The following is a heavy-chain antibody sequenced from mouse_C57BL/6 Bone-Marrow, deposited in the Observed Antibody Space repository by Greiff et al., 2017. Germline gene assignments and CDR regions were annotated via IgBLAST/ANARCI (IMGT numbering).Heavy chain of an antibody. D-gene: IGHD1-3*01. J-gene: IGHJ4*01. CDR3: ASRDYNNAMDL. V-gene: IGHV1-18*01. Sequence: EVKLVESGPELVKPGASVKIPCKASGYTFTDYNMDWVKQSHGKGLEWIGDINPNNGGTNYNQKFKGKATLTVDKSSSTAYMQLRSLTSEDTAVYDCASRDYNNAMDLCDRGKSVTVTS. CDR2: INPNNGGT. CDR1: GYTFTDYN.